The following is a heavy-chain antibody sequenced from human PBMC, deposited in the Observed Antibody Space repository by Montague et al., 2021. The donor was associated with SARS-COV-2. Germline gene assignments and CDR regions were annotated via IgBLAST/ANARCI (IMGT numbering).Heavy chain of an antibody. V-gene: IGHV3-30-3*01. Sequence: SLRLSCAASGFTFSSYAMHWVRQAPGKGLAWVAVISYDGSNKYYADSVKGRFTISRDNAKNSLYLQMNSRRAEDTAVYYCARDQSGSSYGYASYFDSWGQGTLVTVSA. CDR1: GFTFSSYA. D-gene: IGHD5-18*01. CDR3: ARDQSGSSYGYASYFDS. J-gene: IGHJ4*02. CDR2: ISYDGSNK.